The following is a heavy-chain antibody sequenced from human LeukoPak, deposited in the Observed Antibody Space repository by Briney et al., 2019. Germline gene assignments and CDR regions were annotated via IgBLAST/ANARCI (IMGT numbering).Heavy chain of an antibody. CDR2: IIPIFGTA. J-gene: IGHJ5*02. CDR1: GGTFSSYA. D-gene: IGHD6-6*01. CDR3: ARGGPPNTIAVRPVVRTGGENWFDP. V-gene: IGHV1-69*01. Sequence: SVKVSCKASGGTFSSYAISWVRQAPGQGLEWMGGIIPIFGTANYAQKFQGRVTITADESTSTVYMELSSLRSEDTAVYYCARGGPPNTIAVRPVVRTGGENWFDPWGQGTLVTVSS.